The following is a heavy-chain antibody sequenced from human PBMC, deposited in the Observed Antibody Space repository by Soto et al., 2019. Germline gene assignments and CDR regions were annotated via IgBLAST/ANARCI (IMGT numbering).Heavy chain of an antibody. V-gene: IGHV4-4*02. Sequence: SETLSLTCAVSGGSISRSNWWSWVRQPPGKGLEWIGEIYHSGSTNYHPSLKSRVTISVDKSKNQFSLKLTSLTAADTAVYYCARSITFDWLFFDNWGQGTLVTVPS. CDR1: GGSISRSNW. CDR3: ARSITFDWLFFDN. CDR2: IYHSGST. D-gene: IGHD3-9*01. J-gene: IGHJ4*02.